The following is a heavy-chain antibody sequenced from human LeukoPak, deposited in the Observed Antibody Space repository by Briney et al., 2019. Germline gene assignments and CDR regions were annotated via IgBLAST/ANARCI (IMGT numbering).Heavy chain of an antibody. Sequence: ASVKVSCKASGYTFTGYYMHWVRQAPGQGLEWMGRINPNSGGTNYAQKFQGRVAMTRDTSISTAYMELSRLRSDDTAVYYCARDSHSSSPPYWGQGTLVTVSS. D-gene: IGHD6-13*01. V-gene: IGHV1-2*06. CDR2: INPNSGGT. CDR1: GYTFTGYY. CDR3: ARDSHSSSPPY. J-gene: IGHJ4*02.